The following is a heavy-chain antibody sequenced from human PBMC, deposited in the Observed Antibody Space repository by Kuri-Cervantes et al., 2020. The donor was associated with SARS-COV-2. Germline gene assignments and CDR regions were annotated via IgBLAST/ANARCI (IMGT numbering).Heavy chain of an antibody. CDR3: AKSGYDFPNPHDAFDI. D-gene: IGHD5-12*01. J-gene: IGHJ3*02. Sequence: GESLKISCAASGFTFSSYAMSWVRQAPGKGLEWVSAISGSGGSTYYADSVKGRFTISRDNSKNTLYLQMNSLRAEDTAVYYCAKSGYDFPNPHDAFDIWGQGTRGTGS. CDR2: ISGSGGST. V-gene: IGHV3-23*01. CDR1: GFTFSSYA.